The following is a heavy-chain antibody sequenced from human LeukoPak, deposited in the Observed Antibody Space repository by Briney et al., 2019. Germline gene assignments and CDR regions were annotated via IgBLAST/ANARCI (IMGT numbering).Heavy chain of an antibody. CDR3: ALGYCSSTSCYNPYFDY. V-gene: IGHV2-5*01. CDR2: IYWNDDK. D-gene: IGHD2-2*02. Sequence: SGPTLVNPTQTLTLTCTFSGFSLSTSGVGVGWIRQPPGKALEWLALIYWNDDKRYSPSLKSRPTITKDTSKNQVVLTMTNMDPVDTATYYCALGYCSSTSCYNPYFDYWGQGTLVTVSS. CDR1: GFSLSTSGVG. J-gene: IGHJ4*02.